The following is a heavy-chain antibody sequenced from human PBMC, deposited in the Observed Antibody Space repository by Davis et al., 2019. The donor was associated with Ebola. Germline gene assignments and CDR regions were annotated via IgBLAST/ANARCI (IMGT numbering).Heavy chain of an antibody. Sequence: SQTLSPTCTLPGGSTSSSSYYCGWIRQPPGKGLEWIGSIYHSGSTYYNPSLKSRVTISVDTSKNQFSLKLRSVTATDTAVYYCARHMSSSGWVLPNWLDPWGQGTLVTVSS. V-gene: IGHV4-39*01. CDR2: IYHSGST. J-gene: IGHJ5*02. CDR3: ARHMSSSGWVLPNWLDP. CDR1: GGSTSSSSYY. D-gene: IGHD6-19*01.